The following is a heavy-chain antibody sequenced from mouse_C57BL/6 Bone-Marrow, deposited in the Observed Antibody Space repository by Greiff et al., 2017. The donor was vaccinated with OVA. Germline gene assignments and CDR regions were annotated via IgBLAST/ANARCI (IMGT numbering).Heavy chain of an antibody. Sequence: EVKVVESGGGLVKPGGSLKLSCAASGFPFSSYAMSWVRQTPEKRLEWVATISDGGSYTYYPDNVKGRFTISRDNAKNNLYLQMSHLKSEDTAMYYCTLTGSRDYAMDYWGQGTSVTVSS. J-gene: IGHJ4*01. CDR3: TLTGSRDYAMDY. CDR1: GFPFSSYA. D-gene: IGHD4-1*01. V-gene: IGHV5-4*03. CDR2: ISDGGSYT.